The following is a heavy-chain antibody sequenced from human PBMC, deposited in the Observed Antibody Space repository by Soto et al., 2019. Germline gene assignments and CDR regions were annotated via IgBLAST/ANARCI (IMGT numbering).Heavy chain of an antibody. D-gene: IGHD3-16*01. Sequence: QVQLVQSGAEVKKPGASVKVSCKASGYTFTNFGISWVRQAPGQGLEWMGWISAYNGTTNYAQKFQGRVTMTTDTATSTAYMEVRSPRSDDAAVYYCGRGGTPIDYWGQGPLVTVSS. J-gene: IGHJ4*02. CDR1: GYTFTNFG. V-gene: IGHV1-18*01. CDR3: GRGGTPIDY. CDR2: ISAYNGTT.